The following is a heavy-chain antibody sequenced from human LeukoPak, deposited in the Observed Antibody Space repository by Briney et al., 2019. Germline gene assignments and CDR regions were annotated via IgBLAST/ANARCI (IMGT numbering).Heavy chain of an antibody. Sequence: SETLSLTCTVSGGSISSYYWSWIRQPPGKGLEWVGYIYYSGSTNYNPSLKSRVTIPVDTSKNQFSLKLSSVTAADTAVYYCARDRPYMTTVTTSPSWYFDLWGRGTLVTVSS. J-gene: IGHJ2*01. V-gene: IGHV4-59*01. CDR2: IYYSGST. CDR1: GGSISSYY. D-gene: IGHD4-17*01. CDR3: ARDRPYMTTVTTSPSWYFDL.